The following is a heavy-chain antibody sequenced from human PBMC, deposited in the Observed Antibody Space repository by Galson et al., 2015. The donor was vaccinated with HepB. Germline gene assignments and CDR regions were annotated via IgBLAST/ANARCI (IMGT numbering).Heavy chain of an antibody. V-gene: IGHV3-9*01. CDR1: GFTFDDVA. CDR3: ATDPGPVGATPLFYY. J-gene: IGHJ4*02. CDR2: ISWNSNSI. D-gene: IGHD1-26*01. Sequence: SLRLSCAVSGFTFDDVAMHWVRQAPGKGLEWVSRISWNSNSIDYADSVKGRFTISRDNAKNSLFLQMDSLRPEDTASYYCATDPGPVGATPLFYYWGQGILVTVSS.